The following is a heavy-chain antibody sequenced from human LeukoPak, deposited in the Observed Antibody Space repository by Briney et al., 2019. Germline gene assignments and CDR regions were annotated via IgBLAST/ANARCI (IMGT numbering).Heavy chain of an antibody. CDR3: ARGRNTMVRGAIGAETRYYYSYYMDV. J-gene: IGHJ6*03. V-gene: IGHV4-4*02. D-gene: IGHD3-10*01. CDR2: IYHSGST. CDR1: GDSISSNNW. Sequence: SETLSLTCAVSGDSISSNNWWSWVRQPPGKGLEWIGEIYHSGSTTYNPSLRGRVSISVDKSENQFSLKLTSVTAADTAVYYCARGRNTMVRGAIGAETRYYYSYYMDVWGKGTTVTVSS.